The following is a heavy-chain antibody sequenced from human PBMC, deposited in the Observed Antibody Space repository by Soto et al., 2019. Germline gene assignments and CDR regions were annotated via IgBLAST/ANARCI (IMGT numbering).Heavy chain of an antibody. CDR3: AKDLTWNQADY. Sequence: TGGSLRLSCGASGFIFSNYWMHWFRQTPGAGLVWASHISNDGITTNYADSVKGRFTISRDNAKNTLYLQMNSLTADDTAVYYCAKDLTWNQADYWGQGALVTVSS. D-gene: IGHD1-1*01. J-gene: IGHJ4*01. V-gene: IGHV3-74*01. CDR2: ISNDGITT. CDR1: GFIFSNYW.